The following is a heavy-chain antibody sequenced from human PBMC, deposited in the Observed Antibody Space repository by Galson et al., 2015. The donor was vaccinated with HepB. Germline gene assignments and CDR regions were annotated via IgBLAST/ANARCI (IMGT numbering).Heavy chain of an antibody. CDR1: GYTFTNYD. Sequence: SVKVSCKASGYTFTNYDIHWVRQATGQGLEWMGWMNPYGGNTGYAQRFQGRVTMTRNTSISTAYLELISLRSEDTAVYFCARGPVGAAGRACWFDPWSQGTLVTVSS. CDR2: MNPYGGNT. D-gene: IGHD3-16*01. CDR3: ARGPVGAAGRACWFDP. J-gene: IGHJ5*02. V-gene: IGHV1-8*01.